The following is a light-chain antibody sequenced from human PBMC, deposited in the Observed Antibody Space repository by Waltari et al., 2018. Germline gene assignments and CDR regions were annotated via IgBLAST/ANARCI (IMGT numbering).Light chain of an antibody. CDR3: QTGGHGTWV. V-gene: IGLV4-69*01. CDR1: SGHSSNV. CDR2: VNSDGSH. J-gene: IGLJ3*02. Sequence: QLVLTQSPSASASLGASVKLTCTLSSGHSSNVIAWLPQQPEKGPRYLMKVNSDGSHSKGDKIPDRFSGSSSGTEHYLTLSSLQSEDEADYYCQTGGHGTWVFGGGTKLTVL.